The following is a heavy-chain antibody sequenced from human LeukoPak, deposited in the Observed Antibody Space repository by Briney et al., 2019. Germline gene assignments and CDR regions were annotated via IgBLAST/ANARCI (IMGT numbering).Heavy chain of an antibody. V-gene: IGHV3-66*02. D-gene: IGHD2-21*01. CDR1: GFTVSSNY. CDR2: IYSGGST. Sequence: PGGSLRLSCAASGFTVSSNYMSWVRQAPGKGLEWVSVIYSGGSTYYADSVKGRFIISRDNSKNTLYLQMNSLRAEDTAVYYCARDQNCGGDCYGFDYWGQGTLVTVSS. J-gene: IGHJ4*02. CDR3: ARDQNCGGDCYGFDY.